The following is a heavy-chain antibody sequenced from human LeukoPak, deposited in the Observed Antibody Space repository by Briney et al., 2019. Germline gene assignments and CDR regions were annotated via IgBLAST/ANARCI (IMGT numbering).Heavy chain of an antibody. CDR3: ARHRLHRLYYDSGGYYHDAFDI. V-gene: IGHV1-18*01. Sequence: GASVSVSCTASRYIFTSYGISWVRQSPGHGRKGMGWISGYNGNTNYAQKLQGRVTMTTDTSTSTAYMELRSLRSDDTAVYYCARHRLHRLYYDSGGYYHDAFDIWGQGTMVTVSS. CDR2: ISGYNGNT. D-gene: IGHD3-22*01. J-gene: IGHJ3*02. CDR1: RYIFTSYG.